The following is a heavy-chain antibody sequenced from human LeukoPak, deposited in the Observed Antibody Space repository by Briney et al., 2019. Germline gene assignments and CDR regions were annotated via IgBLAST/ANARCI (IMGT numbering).Heavy chain of an antibody. CDR3: ARCNAPYYYDSTGYYWFDP. V-gene: IGHV4-4*09. Sequence: SETLSLTCAVSGDSITNFYWSWIRQSPGKGLEWIGDIYTSGSTKYHPSLKSRATISVDTSKNQFSLKLFPVTAADTAVYYCARCNAPYYYDSTGYYWFDPWGQGTLVTVSS. D-gene: IGHD3-22*01. CDR2: IYTSGST. CDR1: GDSITNFY. J-gene: IGHJ5*02.